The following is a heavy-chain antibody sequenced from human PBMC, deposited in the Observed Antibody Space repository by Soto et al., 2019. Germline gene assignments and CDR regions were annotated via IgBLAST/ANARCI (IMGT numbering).Heavy chain of an antibody. CDR3: ARGTAYYCPNDKCGFFFDH. CDR1: GDYLRRGFHH. J-gene: IGHJ4*02. V-gene: IGHV4-31*03. Sequence: QVQLQESGSGLLKPSQTLSLDCSVSGDYLRRGFHHWGWIRQTPGKGLQLIGYIDTNGDTHYDPSLRNRLNMSIVTTESRFSLKVTSVTAADTAVYYCARGTAYYCPNDKCGFFFDHWGQGALVTVTS. CDR2: IDTNGDT. D-gene: IGHD2-8*01.